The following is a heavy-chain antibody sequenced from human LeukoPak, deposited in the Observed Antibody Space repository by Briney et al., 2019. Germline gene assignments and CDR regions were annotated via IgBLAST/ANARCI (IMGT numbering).Heavy chain of an antibody. CDR1: GFTFHSYA. Sequence: PGGSLRLSCAAPGFTFHSYAMSWVRQAPGKGLEWVSTISDNGVGTFYADSVKGRFTISRDSSKNTLDLQMNSLRAEDTAVYYCAKGFYGDYGGDWGQGTLVTVSS. CDR2: ISDNGVGT. D-gene: IGHD4-17*01. V-gene: IGHV3-23*01. J-gene: IGHJ4*02. CDR3: AKGFYGDYGGD.